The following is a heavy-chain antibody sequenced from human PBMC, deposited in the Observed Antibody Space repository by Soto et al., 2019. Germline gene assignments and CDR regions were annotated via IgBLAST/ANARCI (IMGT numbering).Heavy chain of an antibody. V-gene: IGHV3-21*01. CDR3: ARDSGGGGYYYYYDMDV. J-gene: IGHJ6*03. CDR1: GFTFSSYA. Sequence: SGGGLVKPGGSLRLSCAASGFTFSSYAMSWVRQAPGKGLEWVSSISASSSYIYYADSVKGRFTISRDNAKNSLYLQMDSLRAEDTAVYYCARDSGGGGYYYYYDMDVWGRGTTVTVSS. CDR2: ISASSSYI. D-gene: IGHD2-15*01.